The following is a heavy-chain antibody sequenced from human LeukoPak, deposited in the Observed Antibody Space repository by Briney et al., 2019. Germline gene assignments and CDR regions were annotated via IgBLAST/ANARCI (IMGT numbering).Heavy chain of an antibody. V-gene: IGHV3-73*01. CDR1: GFTFSGSA. CDR3: TRRELPDEYNWFDP. J-gene: IGHJ5*02. D-gene: IGHD1-26*01. Sequence: PGGSLRLSCAASGFTFSGSAMHWVRQASGQGLEWVGRIRSKANSYATAYAASVKGRFTISRDDSKNTAYLQMNSLKTEDTAVYYCTRRELPDEYNWFDPWGQGTLVTVSS. CDR2: IRSKANSYAT.